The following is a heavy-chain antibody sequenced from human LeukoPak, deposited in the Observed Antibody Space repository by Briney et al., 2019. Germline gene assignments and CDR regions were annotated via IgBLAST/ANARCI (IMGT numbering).Heavy chain of an antibody. J-gene: IGHJ3*02. V-gene: IGHV1-45*02. CDR2: ITPFNGNT. CDR3: AIWCGYDFWSGSSHAFDI. CDR1: GYTFTYRY. D-gene: IGHD3-3*01. Sequence: SVKVSCKASGYTFTYRYLHWVRQAPGQALEWMGWITPFNGNTNYAQKFQDRVTITRDRSMSTAYMELSSLRSEDTAMYYCAIWCGYDFWSGSSHAFDIWGQGTMVTVSS.